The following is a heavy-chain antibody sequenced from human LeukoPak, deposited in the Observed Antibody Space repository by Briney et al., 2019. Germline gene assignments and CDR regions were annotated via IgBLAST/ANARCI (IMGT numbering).Heavy chain of an antibody. D-gene: IGHD1-26*01. V-gene: IGHV4-38-2*02. Sequence: SETLSLTCTVSGYSISSGYYWGWIRQPPGKGLEWIGSIYHSGSTYYNPSLKSRVTISVDTSKNQFSLKLSSVTAADTAVYYCARDLKWELPTSIDYWGQGTLVTVSS. CDR2: IYHSGST. J-gene: IGHJ4*02. CDR1: GYSISSGYY. CDR3: ARDLKWELPTSIDY.